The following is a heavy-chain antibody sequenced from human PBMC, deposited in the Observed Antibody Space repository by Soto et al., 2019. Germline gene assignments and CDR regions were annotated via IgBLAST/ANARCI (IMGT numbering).Heavy chain of an antibody. D-gene: IGHD3-3*01. CDR1: GGTFSSYA. CDR2: IIPIFGTA. V-gene: IGHV1-69*13. CDR3: ARGVDSLYYGMDV. J-gene: IGHJ6*02. Sequence: SVKVSCKASGGTFSSYAIRWVRQAPGHGLEWMGGIIPIFGTANYAQKFQGRVTITADESTSTAYMELSSLRSEDTAVYYCARGVDSLYYGMDVWGQGTTVTVSS.